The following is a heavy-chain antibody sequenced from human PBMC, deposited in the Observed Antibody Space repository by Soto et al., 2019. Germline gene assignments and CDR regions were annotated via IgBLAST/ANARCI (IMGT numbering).Heavy chain of an antibody. Sequence: EVQLLESGGGLVQPGGSLRLSCAASGFTFSSYAMSWVRQAPGKGLEWVSVISGSGGSTYYADSVKGRFTISRDNSKNTLYLQMNSLRAGDTAVYYCAKRSEQWLVQGVDFDYWGQGTLVTVSS. D-gene: IGHD6-19*01. CDR2: ISGSGGST. CDR3: AKRSEQWLVQGVDFDY. CDR1: GFTFSSYA. J-gene: IGHJ4*02. V-gene: IGHV3-23*01.